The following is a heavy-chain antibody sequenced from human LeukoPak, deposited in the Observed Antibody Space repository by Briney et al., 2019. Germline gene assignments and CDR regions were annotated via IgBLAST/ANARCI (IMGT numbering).Heavy chain of an antibody. CDR2: MNPNSGNT. CDR3: ARGWGRLPLFDYGDYFDY. J-gene: IGHJ4*02. Sequence: ASVKVSCKASGYTFTSYDINWVRQATGQGLEWMGWMNPNSGNTGYAQKFQGRVTMTRNTSISTAYMELSSLRSEDTAVYYCARGWGRLPLFDYGDYFDYWGQGTLVTVSS. V-gene: IGHV1-8*01. D-gene: IGHD4-17*01. CDR1: GYTFTSYD.